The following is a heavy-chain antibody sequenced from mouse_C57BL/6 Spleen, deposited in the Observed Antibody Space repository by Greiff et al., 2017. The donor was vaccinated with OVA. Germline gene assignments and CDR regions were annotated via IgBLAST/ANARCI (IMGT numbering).Heavy chain of an antibody. CDR3: AEIYYGYFDY. J-gene: IGHJ2*01. D-gene: IGHD2-1*01. CDR2: INPNNGGT. V-gene: IGHV1-22*01. Sequence: VQLQQSGPELVKPGASVKMSCKASGYTFTDYNMHWVKQSHGKSLEWIGYINPNNGGTSYNQKFKGKATLTVNKSSSTAYMELRSLTSEDAAVYYCAEIYYGYFDYWGQGTTLTVSS. CDR1: GYTFTDYN.